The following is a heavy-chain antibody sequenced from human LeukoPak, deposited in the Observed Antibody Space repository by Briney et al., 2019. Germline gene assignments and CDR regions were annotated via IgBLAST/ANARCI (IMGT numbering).Heavy chain of an antibody. J-gene: IGHJ5*02. CDR3: ARRGNWNFIP. CDR1: GGSISSSSYY. V-gene: IGHV4-39*01. Sequence: SETLSLTCTVSGGSISSSSYYWGWIRQPPGKGLEWIGSIYYSGSTYYNPSLKSRVAISVDTSKNQFSLKLSSVTAADTAVYYCARRGNWNFIPWGQGTLVTVSS. CDR2: IYYSGST. D-gene: IGHD1-7*01.